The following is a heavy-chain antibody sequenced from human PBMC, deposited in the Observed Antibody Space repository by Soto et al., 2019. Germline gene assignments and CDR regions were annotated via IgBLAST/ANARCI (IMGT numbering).Heavy chain of an antibody. Sequence: GGSLRLSCAASGFTFSSDGMTWVRQAPGKGLEYVSAITGSGATYYADSVKGRFTISRDNSKNTLYLHMNSLRAEDTAVYFCAKLSIAAPGTSTYEAYWGQGTLVTVSS. CDR1: GFTFSSDG. CDR3: AKLSIAAPGTSTYEAY. V-gene: IGHV3-23*01. CDR2: ITGSGAT. D-gene: IGHD6-13*01. J-gene: IGHJ4*02.